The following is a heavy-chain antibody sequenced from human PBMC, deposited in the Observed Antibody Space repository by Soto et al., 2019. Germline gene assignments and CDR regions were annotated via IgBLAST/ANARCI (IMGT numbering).Heavy chain of an antibody. CDR3: ARHSRENSGYWDV. V-gene: IGHV4-39*01. Sequence: QLQLQESGPGLVKPSETLSLTCTVSGGSISSIIYYWGWIRQPPGKGLEWIATVYYDGSTYYNPSLKSRVTISVDTSRNQFSLKLSSVTAADTAVYYCARHSRENSGYWDVWGKGTTVTVSS. D-gene: IGHD5-12*01. CDR1: GGSISSIIYY. CDR2: VYYDGST. J-gene: IGHJ6*04.